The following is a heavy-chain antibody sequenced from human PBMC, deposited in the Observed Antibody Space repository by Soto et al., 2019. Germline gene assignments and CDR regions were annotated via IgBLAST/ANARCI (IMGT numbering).Heavy chain of an antibody. CDR2: ISASGATT. J-gene: IGHJ3*02. D-gene: IGHD2-2*01. CDR1: GFSFSTYA. Sequence: EVQLLESGGNLVQPGGSLRLSCAASGFSFSTYALTWVRQAPGKGLEWVSGISASGATTYYADSVKGRFTISRDNSKNTVFLQMTSLRVEDTALYYCAKWTDTVVEAALAGGAFDIWCQGTMVTVSS. V-gene: IGHV3-23*01. CDR3: AKWTDTVVEAALAGGAFDI.